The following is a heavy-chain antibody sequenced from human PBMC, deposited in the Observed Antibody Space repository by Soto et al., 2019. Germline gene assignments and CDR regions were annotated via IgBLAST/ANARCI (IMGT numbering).Heavy chain of an antibody. D-gene: IGHD3-22*01. J-gene: IGHJ5*02. CDR3: ARSGGSAYPFDP. Sequence: QVQLQESGPGLVKPSQTLSLTCTVSGGSISSGAYYWSWIRQHPGKGLEWIGYIYYSGNSYYNPSIKSRVTISVDTSMDQFSLKLSCVTAADTAVYYCARSGGSAYPFDPWGQGTLVTVSS. V-gene: IGHV4-31*03. CDR2: IYYSGNS. CDR1: GGSISSGAYY.